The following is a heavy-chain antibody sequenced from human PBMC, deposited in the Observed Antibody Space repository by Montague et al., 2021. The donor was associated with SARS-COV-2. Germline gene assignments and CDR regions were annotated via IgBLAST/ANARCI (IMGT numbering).Heavy chain of an antibody. CDR1: GFTFASFA. CDR2: ISGDGRAT. CDR3: AKGLQASQTTFGGIIAN. D-gene: IGHD3-16*02. V-gene: IGHV3-23*01. Sequence: SLRLSCAASGFTFASFAMTWVRQAPGKGLERVSAISGDGRATYYADSVKGRLTISRDNSKNSLYLEMSSLRAEDTAVYFRAKGLQASQTTFGGIIANWGQGTLVTVSS. J-gene: IGHJ4*02.